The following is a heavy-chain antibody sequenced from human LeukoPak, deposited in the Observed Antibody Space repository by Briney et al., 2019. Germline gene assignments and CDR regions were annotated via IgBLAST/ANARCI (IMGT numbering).Heavy chain of an antibody. Sequence: ASVKVFCKASGGTFSKYAISWVRQAPGQGLEWMGGITPTYGLVHYAQKFQGRVTLTTDTSTGTADLEMNSLTFEDTAVYYCATGTNGLYGSNRFQGYFDDWGQGTLVTVLS. CDR1: GGTFSKYA. J-gene: IGHJ4*02. V-gene: IGHV1-69*10. CDR3: ATGTNGLYGSNRFQGYFDD. CDR2: ITPTYGLV. D-gene: IGHD6-13*01.